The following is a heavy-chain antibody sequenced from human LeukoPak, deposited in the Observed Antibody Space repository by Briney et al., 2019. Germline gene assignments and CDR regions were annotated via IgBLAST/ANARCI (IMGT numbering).Heavy chain of an antibody. CDR2: IIPIFGTA. V-gene: IGHV1-69*13. J-gene: IGHJ3*02. D-gene: IGHD3-22*01. CDR3: ARGVSVYYYDSSGIDDAFDI. Sequence: ASVKVSCKASGGTFSSYAISWVRQAPGQGLEWMGGIIPIFGTANYAQKFQGRVTITADESTSTAYMELSSLRSEDTAVYYCARGVSVYYYDSSGIDDAFDIWGQGTMVTASS. CDR1: GGTFSSYA.